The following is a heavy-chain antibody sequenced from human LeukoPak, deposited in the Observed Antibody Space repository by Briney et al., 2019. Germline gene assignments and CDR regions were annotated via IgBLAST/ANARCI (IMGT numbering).Heavy chain of an antibody. J-gene: IGHJ4*02. V-gene: IGHV4-39*07. Sequence: PSETLSLTCTVSGASVSNNNYYWGWIRQPPGKGLEWIASIYYSGSTYYNPSLKSRVTISVDTSKNQFSLKLSSVTAADTAVYYCARGWFGELSGLSYWGQGTLVTVSS. CDR3: ARGWFGELSGLSY. CDR2: IYYSGST. CDR1: GASVSNNNYY. D-gene: IGHD3-10*01.